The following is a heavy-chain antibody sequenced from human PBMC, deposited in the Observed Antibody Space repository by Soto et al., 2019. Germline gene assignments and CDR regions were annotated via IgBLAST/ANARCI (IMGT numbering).Heavy chain of an antibody. J-gene: IGHJ3*02. CDR1: GYTFTSYY. Sequence: ASVKVSCKASGYTFTSYYMHWLRQAPGQGLEWMGIINPSGGSTSYAQKFQGRVTMTRDTSTSTVYMELSSLRSEDTAVYYCAREGPVRAFDIWGQGTMVTVSS. D-gene: IGHD4-17*01. V-gene: IGHV1-46*01. CDR2: INPSGGST. CDR3: AREGPVRAFDI.